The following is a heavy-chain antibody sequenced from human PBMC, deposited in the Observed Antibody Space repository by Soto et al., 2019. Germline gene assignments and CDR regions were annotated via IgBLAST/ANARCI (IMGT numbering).Heavy chain of an antibody. CDR3: AKNGGYSGYDRVLGRKTLGKLSGFDY. Sequence: PGGSLRLSCAASGFTFSSYAMSWVRQAPGKGLEWVSAISGSGGSTYYADSVKGRFTISRDNSKNTLYLQMNSLRAEDTAVYYCAKNGGYSGYDRVLGRKTLGKLSGFDYWGQGTLVTVSS. D-gene: IGHD5-12*01. V-gene: IGHV3-23*01. CDR2: ISGSGGST. J-gene: IGHJ4*02. CDR1: GFTFSSYA.